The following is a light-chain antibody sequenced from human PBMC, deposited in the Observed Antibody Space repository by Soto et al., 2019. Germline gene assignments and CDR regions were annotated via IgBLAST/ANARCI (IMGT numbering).Light chain of an antibody. V-gene: IGLV2-8*01. CDR1: SSDVGGYNY. CDR2: EVS. CDR3: SSYAGSNMVV. Sequence: QSALTQPPSASGSPGQSVTISCTGTSSDVGGYNYVSWYQQHPGKAPKLMIYEVSKRPSGVPDRFSGSESGNTASLTVSGLQAEDEADYYCSSYAGSNMVVFGGGTKLTVL. J-gene: IGLJ2*01.